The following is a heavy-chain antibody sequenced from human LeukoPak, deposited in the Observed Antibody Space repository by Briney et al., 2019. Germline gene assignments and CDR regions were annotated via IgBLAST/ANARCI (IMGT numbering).Heavy chain of an antibody. Sequence: PSETLSLTCTVSGCSISGSRYYWGWIRQPPGKGLGWLGSIYYSGSTYYNPSLKSRVTISVDTSKNQFSLKLSSVTAADTAVYYCARVNQLLYSQHTNWFDPWGQGALVTVSS. CDR3: ARVNQLLYSQHTNWFDP. CDR1: GCSISGSRYY. J-gene: IGHJ5*02. V-gene: IGHV4-39*07. CDR2: IYYSGST. D-gene: IGHD2-2*02.